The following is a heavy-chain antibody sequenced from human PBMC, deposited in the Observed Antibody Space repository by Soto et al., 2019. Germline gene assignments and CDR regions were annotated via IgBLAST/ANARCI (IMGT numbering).Heavy chain of an antibody. CDR3: VKSRGGNNFDFFD. Sequence: LRLSCSASGFTFSSYAMHWVRQAPGKGLEYVSGIRGNGDPPFYADSVKGRFTISRDNSKNTLYLQMSSLGADDTAVYYCVKSRGGNNFDFFDWGQGALVTVSS. J-gene: IGHJ4*02. D-gene: IGHD5-12*01. V-gene: IGHV3-64D*06. CDR1: GFTFSSYA. CDR2: IRGNGDPP.